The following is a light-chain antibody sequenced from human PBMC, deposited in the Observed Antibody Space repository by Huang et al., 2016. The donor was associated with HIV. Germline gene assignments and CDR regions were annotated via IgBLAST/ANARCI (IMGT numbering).Light chain of an antibody. Sequence: VMMSQSPATLAASPGERVTLSCGASQSVNTNLAWYQQKPGQPPRRLIYAASTRATGVPARCAGSGSGTEFTLTIDSLQSDDFAVYYCQQYNKWPPEYTFGQGTRLEIK. V-gene: IGKV3-15*01. CDR2: AAS. CDR3: QQYNKWPPEYT. J-gene: IGKJ2*01. CDR1: QSVNTN.